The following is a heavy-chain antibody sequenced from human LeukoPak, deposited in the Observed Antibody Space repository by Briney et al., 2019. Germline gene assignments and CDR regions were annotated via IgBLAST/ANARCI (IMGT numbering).Heavy chain of an antibody. D-gene: IGHD5-18*01. V-gene: IGHV1-69*06. CDR1: GYTFTGYY. J-gene: IGHJ6*03. Sequence: ASVKVSCKASGYTFTGYYMHWVRQAPGQGLEWMGGIIPSLGTANYAQKFKGRVTITADKSTSTAYMELSSLRSEDTAVYYCARGEDTAMVREVYYYYYYYMDVWGKGTTVTVSS. CDR3: ARGEDTAMVREVYYYYYYYMDV. CDR2: IIPSLGTA.